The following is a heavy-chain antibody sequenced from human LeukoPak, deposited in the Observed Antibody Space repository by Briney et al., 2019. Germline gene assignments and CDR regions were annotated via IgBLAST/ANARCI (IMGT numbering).Heavy chain of an antibody. D-gene: IGHD3-22*01. J-gene: IGHJ4*02. CDR3: ARDPRVPYYYDSSETDKTFDY. CDR2: IIPIFGTA. V-gene: IGHV1-69*05. Sequence: ASVKLSCKASGGTFNSYAMSWVRHAPGQGLEWMGRIIPIFGTANYAQKFQGRVTITTDDSTSTPYMELSSLRSEDTAVYYCARDPRVPYYYDSSETDKTFDYWGQGTLVTVSS. CDR1: GGTFNSYA.